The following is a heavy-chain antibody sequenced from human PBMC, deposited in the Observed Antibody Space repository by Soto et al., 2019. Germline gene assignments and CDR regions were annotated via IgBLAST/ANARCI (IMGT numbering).Heavy chain of an antibody. CDR1: GFTFSSYA. V-gene: IGHV3-23*01. Sequence: GGSLRLSCAASGFTFSSYAMSWVRQAPGKGLEWVSGISGSGAGTQYADSVKGRFTISRDNSKNTLFLQMNSLRAEDSAVFYCAKSTAQYYDISAYDYWGQGTLVTSPQ. J-gene: IGHJ4*02. CDR2: ISGSGAGT. CDR3: AKSTAQYYDISAYDY. D-gene: IGHD3-22*01.